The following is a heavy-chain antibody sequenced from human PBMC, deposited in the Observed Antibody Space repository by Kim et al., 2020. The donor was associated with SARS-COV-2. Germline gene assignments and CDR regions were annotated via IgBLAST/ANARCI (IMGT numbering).Heavy chain of an antibody. V-gene: IGHV4-30-2*01. CDR3: ARDYDGYYMDV. CDR1: GGSISSGGYS. D-gene: IGHD3-16*01. CDR2: IYHSGST. J-gene: IGHJ6*03. Sequence: SETLSLTCAVSGGSISSGGYSWSWIRQPPGKGLEWIGYIYHSGSTYYNPSLKSRVTISVDRSKNQFSLKLSSVTAADTAVYYCARDYDGYYMDVWAKGPRSPSP.